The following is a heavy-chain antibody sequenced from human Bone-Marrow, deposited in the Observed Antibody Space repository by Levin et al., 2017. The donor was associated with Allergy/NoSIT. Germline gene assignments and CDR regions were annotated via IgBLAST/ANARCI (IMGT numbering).Heavy chain of an antibody. Sequence: GESLKISCKASGYSFTTHWIGWVRQMPGKGLEWIGVIYPSDSDTRYSPSFQGQVTISADKSIITTYLQWSSLKASDTVMYYCARVSYSGYEFGSWGQGTLVTVSS. CDR3: ARVSYSGYEFGS. CDR1: GYSFTTHW. D-gene: IGHD5-12*01. V-gene: IGHV5-51*01. J-gene: IGHJ4*02. CDR2: IYPSDSDT.